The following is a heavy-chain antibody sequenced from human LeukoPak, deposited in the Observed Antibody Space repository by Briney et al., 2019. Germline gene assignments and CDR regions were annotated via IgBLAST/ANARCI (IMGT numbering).Heavy chain of an antibody. Sequence: SETLSLTCTVSGGSISSYYWSWIRQPAGRGLEWIGRIYTSGSTNYNPSLKSRVTMSVDTSKNQFSLKLSSVTAADTAVYYCASGYSSGWDPYYYYMDVWGKGTTVTVSS. J-gene: IGHJ6*03. D-gene: IGHD6-19*01. CDR2: IYTSGST. CDR1: GGSISSYY. V-gene: IGHV4-4*07. CDR3: ASGYSSGWDPYYYYMDV.